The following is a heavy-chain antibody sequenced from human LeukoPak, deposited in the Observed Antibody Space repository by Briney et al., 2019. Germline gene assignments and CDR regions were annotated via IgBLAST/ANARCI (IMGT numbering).Heavy chain of an antibody. D-gene: IGHD3-9*01. CDR3: ARGPGRYFDWLLSWFDP. Sequence: ASVKVSCKASGYTFTGYYMHWVRQAPGQGLEWMGWINPNSGGTNYAQKSQGRVTMTRDTSISTAYMELSRLRSDDTAVYYCARGPGRYFDWLLSWFDPWGQGTLVTVSS. V-gene: IGHV1-2*02. CDR2: INPNSGGT. J-gene: IGHJ5*02. CDR1: GYTFTGYY.